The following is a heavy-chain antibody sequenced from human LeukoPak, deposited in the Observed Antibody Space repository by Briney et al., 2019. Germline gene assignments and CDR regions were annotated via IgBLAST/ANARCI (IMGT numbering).Heavy chain of an antibody. V-gene: IGHV1-2*02. D-gene: IGHD5-12*01. CDR3: VREDGGVEWLRSNRFDP. CDR2: INPNSGGT. CDR1: GYTFTGYY. J-gene: IGHJ5*02. Sequence: GASVKVSCKASGYTFTGYYMHWVRQAPGQGLEWMGWINPNSGGTNYAQIFQGRVTMTRDTSISTAYMELSRLRSGDTAVYYCVREDGGVEWLRSNRFDPWGQGTLVTVSS.